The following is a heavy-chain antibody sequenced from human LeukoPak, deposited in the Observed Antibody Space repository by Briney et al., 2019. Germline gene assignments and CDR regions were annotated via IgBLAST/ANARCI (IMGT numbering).Heavy chain of an antibody. J-gene: IGHJ4*02. CDR1: GGSISRYY. V-gene: IGHV4-59*01. CDR2: IYYSGST. Sequence: PSETLSLTCTDPGGSISRYYWSWIRQPPGKGLEWIGYIYYSGSTNYNPSLKSRVTISVDTSKNQFSLKLSSVTAADTAVYYCARTRTMVRGNYFDYWGQGTLVTVSS. CDR3: ARTRTMVRGNYFDY. D-gene: IGHD3-10*01.